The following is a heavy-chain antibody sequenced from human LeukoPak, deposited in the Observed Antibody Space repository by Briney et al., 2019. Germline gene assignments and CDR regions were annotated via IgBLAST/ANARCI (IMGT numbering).Heavy chain of an antibody. CDR3: ATLDYFDSSDHGDS. Sequence: GGSLRLSCAASGFTFSSYAMSWVRQAPGKGLEWVSAISGSGGSTYYADSVKGRFTISRDNSKNTLYLQMNSLRAEDTALYYCATLDYFDSSDHGDSWGQGTLVTVSS. J-gene: IGHJ4*02. D-gene: IGHD3-22*01. CDR2: ISGSGGST. V-gene: IGHV3-23*01. CDR1: GFTFSSYA.